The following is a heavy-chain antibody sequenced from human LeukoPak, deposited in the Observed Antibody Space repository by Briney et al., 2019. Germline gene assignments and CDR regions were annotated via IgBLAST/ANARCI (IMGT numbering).Heavy chain of an antibody. V-gene: IGHV3-21*01. J-gene: IGHJ4*02. Sequence: GGSLRLSCAASGFTFSSYSMNWVRQAPGKGLEWVSSISSSSSYIYYADSVKGRLTISRDNAKNSLYLQMNSLRAEDTAVYYCARVGLAAGTDPFDYWGQGTLVTVSS. CDR3: ARVGLAAGTDPFDY. CDR1: GFTFSSYS. D-gene: IGHD6-13*01. CDR2: ISSSSSYI.